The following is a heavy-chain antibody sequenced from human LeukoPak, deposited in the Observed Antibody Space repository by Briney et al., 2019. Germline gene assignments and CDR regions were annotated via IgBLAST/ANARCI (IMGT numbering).Heavy chain of an antibody. D-gene: IGHD2-2*01. Sequence: SETLSLTCAVSGYSISSGYFWVWIRQPPGKGLEWIGSIYHSGSTYYNPSLKSRVTISVDTSKNQFSLKLRFVTAADTAVYYCARRLGYCSSTSCYAENWFDPWGQGTLVTVSS. CDR3: ARRLGYCSSTSCYAENWFDP. CDR1: GYSISSGYF. J-gene: IGHJ5*02. CDR2: IYHSGST. V-gene: IGHV4-38-2*01.